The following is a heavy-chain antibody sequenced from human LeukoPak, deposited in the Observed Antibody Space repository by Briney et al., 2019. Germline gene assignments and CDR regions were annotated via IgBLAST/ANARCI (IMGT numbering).Heavy chain of an antibody. D-gene: IGHD3-22*01. CDR3: AREYYYDSSGYY. V-gene: IGHV1-69*13. CDR1: GYTFTRYY. J-gene: IGHJ4*02. Sequence: SVKVSCKASGYTFTRYYIHWVRQAPGQGLEWMGGIIPIFGTANYAQKFQGRVTITADESTSTAYMELSSLRSEDTAVYYCAREYYYDSSGYYWGQGTLVTVSS. CDR2: IIPIFGTA.